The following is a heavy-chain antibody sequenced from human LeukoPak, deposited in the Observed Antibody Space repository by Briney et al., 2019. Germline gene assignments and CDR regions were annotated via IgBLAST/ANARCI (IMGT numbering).Heavy chain of an antibody. Sequence: SSETLSLTCAVYGGSFSGYYWSWIRQPPGKGLEWIGEINHSGSTNYNPSLKSRVTISVDTSKNQFSRKLSSVTAADTAVYYCARVVGVRGVIKDWGQGTLVSVSS. V-gene: IGHV4-34*01. D-gene: IGHD3-10*01. CDR1: GGSFSGYY. J-gene: IGHJ4*02. CDR2: INHSGST. CDR3: ARVVGVRGVIKD.